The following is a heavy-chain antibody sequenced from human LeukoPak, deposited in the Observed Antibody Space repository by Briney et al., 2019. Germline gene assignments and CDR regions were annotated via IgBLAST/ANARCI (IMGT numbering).Heavy chain of an antibody. D-gene: IGHD4/OR15-4a*01. Sequence: GGSLGLSCAATGFTFSNYAMSWVRQAPGKGLEWVSSFGDTGGIKFYAPSVKGRFTIFRDNSKNTLSLQMNSLRADDTALYYCARGHRGCGYWGQGTLVTVSS. V-gene: IGHV3-23*01. CDR2: FGDTGGIK. CDR1: GFTFSNYA. CDR3: ARGHRGCGY. J-gene: IGHJ4*02.